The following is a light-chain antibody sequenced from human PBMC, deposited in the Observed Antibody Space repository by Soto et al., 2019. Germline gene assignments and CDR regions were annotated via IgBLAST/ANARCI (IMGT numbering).Light chain of an antibody. CDR3: QQYNKWPLT. CDR1: QSVNNN. CDR2: SAS. J-gene: IGKJ3*01. Sequence: EIVMTQSLVTLSVSPGERATLSCTASQSVNNNVAWYQQKPGHTPRLLIYSASIGATGTPARFSGSGSGSDFTLTISSLQSEDFAVYYCQQYNKWPLTLGPGTKVDIK. V-gene: IGKV3-15*01.